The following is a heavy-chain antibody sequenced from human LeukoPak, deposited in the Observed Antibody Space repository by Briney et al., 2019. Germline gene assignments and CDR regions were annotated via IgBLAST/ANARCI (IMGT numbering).Heavy chain of an antibody. J-gene: IGHJ4*02. Sequence: ASVKVSCKASGGTFSSYAISWVRQAPGQGLEWMGRIIPIFGTATYAQKFQGRVTITADESTSTGYMELSSLRSEDTAMYYCARAQLYWEYYFAYWGQGTLVTVSS. CDR2: IIPIFGTA. V-gene: IGHV1-69*13. D-gene: IGHD2-8*02. CDR3: ARAQLYWEYYFAY. CDR1: GGTFSSYA.